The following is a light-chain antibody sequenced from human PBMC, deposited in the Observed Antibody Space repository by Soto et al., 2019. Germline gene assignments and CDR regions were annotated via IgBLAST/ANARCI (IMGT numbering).Light chain of an antibody. CDR2: GAS. V-gene: IGKV3-15*01. J-gene: IGKJ1*01. CDR3: QQYNEWPET. Sequence: EIVITQSPSTLSVSPGERATLSCRASHNVRSSLAWYQQKAGQAPRLLIHGASTRATGIPGRFSGSGSGTEFTLIISSLQSEDFAVYYCQQYNEWPETFGQGTK. CDR1: HNVRSS.